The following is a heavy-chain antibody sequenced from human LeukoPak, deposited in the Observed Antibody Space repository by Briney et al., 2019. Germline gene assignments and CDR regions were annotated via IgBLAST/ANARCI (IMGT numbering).Heavy chain of an antibody. CDR2: IDTAGDT. Sequence: PGGSLRLSCVASGFTFSTYDMHWVRQVTGKGLEWVLAIDTAGDTFYPGSVKGRFTISRENAKNSLYLQMNSLRAGDTAVYYCARVLTVRSGGYDAFDIWGQGTMVTVSS. CDR1: GFTFSTYD. CDR3: ARVLTVRSGGYDAFDI. D-gene: IGHD6-25*01. V-gene: IGHV3-13*01. J-gene: IGHJ3*02.